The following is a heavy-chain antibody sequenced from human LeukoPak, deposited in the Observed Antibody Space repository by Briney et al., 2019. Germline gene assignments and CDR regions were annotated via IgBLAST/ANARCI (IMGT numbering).Heavy chain of an antibody. V-gene: IGHV3-23*01. Sequence: GGSLRLSCTASGFTFSNYAMSWVRQAPGNGLEWVSTISGSDGSTYYADSVKGRFTISRDNSNNTLYLQMNSLRVEDTAIYYCAKGRGYCTGGSCYSDYWGQGTLVTVSS. CDR2: ISGSDGST. D-gene: IGHD2-15*01. J-gene: IGHJ4*02. CDR1: GFTFSNYA. CDR3: AKGRGYCTGGSCYSDY.